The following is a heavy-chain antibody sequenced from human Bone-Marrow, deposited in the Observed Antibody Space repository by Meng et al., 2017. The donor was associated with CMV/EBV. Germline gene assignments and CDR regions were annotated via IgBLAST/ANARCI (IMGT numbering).Heavy chain of an antibody. CDR3: AKGAIFGRGDY. J-gene: IGHJ4*02. Sequence: LKISCAASGFTFSSYWMHWVRQAPGKGLVWVSRINSDGSSTSYADSVKGRFTISRDNSKNTLYLQMNSLRAEDTAVYYCAKGAIFGRGDYWGQGTLVTVSS. CDR1: GFTFSSYW. V-gene: IGHV3-74*01. CDR2: INSDGSST. D-gene: IGHD3-3*01.